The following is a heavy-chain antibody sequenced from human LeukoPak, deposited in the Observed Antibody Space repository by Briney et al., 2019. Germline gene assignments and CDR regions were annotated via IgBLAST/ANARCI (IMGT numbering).Heavy chain of an antibody. CDR3: AKDVSRGGSYGLGAFDI. J-gene: IGHJ3*02. CDR1: GFTFSSYW. V-gene: IGHV3-7*03. Sequence: GGSLRLSCAASGFTFSSYWMSWVRQAPGKGLEWVANIKQDGSEKYYVDSVKGRFTISRDNAKNSLYLQMNSLRAEDTAVYYCAKDVSRGGSYGLGAFDIWGPGTMVTVSS. D-gene: IGHD1-26*01. CDR2: IKQDGSEK.